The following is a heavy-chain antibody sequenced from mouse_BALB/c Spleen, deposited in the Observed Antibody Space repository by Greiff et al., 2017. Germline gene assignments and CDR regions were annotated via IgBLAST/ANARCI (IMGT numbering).Heavy chain of an antibody. CDR2: IDPANGNT. D-gene: IGHD2-1*01. V-gene: IGHV14-3*02. CDR3: AFIYYGNYVDY. J-gene: IGHJ2*01. CDR1: GFNIKDTY. Sequence: EVQLVESGAELVKPGASVKLSCTASGFNIKDTYMHWVKQRPEQGLEWIGRIDPANGNTKYDPKFQGKATITADTSSNTAYLQLSSLTSEDTAVYYCAFIYYGNYVDYWGQGTTLTVSS.